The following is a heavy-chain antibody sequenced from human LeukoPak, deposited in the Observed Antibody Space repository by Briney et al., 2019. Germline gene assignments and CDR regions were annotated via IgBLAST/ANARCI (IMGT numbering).Heavy chain of an antibody. J-gene: IGHJ6*03. Sequence: SETLSLTCTVSGGSITSYYWSWIRQPPGKGLEWIGYVYHTGNTNYNPSLKSRVTMSVDTSKNQFSLKLSSVTAADTAVYYCARDRGRPRDYYYYMDVWGKGTTVTISS. V-gene: IGHV4-59*12. CDR2: VYHTGNT. D-gene: IGHD3-10*01. CDR1: GGSITSYY. CDR3: ARDRGRPRDYYYYMDV.